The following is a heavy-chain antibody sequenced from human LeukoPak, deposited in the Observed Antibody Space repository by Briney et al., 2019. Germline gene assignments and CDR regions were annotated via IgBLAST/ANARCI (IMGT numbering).Heavy chain of an antibody. CDR3: ARVTTLTSPYNWFDP. Sequence: KSSEALSLTCTVSGVSISSGGYYWSCIRQHPGKGLEWIVYIYYSGSTYYNPSLKSRVTISVDTSKNQFSLKLSSVTAADTAVYYCARVTTLTSPYNWFDPWGQGTLVTVSS. V-gene: IGHV4-31*03. J-gene: IGHJ5*02. CDR2: IYYSGST. CDR1: GVSISSGGYY. D-gene: IGHD1-1*01.